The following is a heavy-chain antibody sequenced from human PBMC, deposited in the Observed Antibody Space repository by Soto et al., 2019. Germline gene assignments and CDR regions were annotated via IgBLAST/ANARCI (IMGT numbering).Heavy chain of an antibody. Sequence: VQLVQSGAEVKKPGSSGRVSCETSGDTFTSHTVNWLRQAPGQGLEWMGGIIPVFGSPNYAGKFQGRLTITADTSTNTAYMELRRLKSEDTAVYFCARDITGTNIWFDPWCNGILVTVSS. D-gene: IGHD1-7*01. CDR2: IIPVFGSP. CDR1: GDTFTSHT. CDR3: ARDITGTNIWFDP. V-gene: IGHV1-69*06. J-gene: IGHJ5*02.